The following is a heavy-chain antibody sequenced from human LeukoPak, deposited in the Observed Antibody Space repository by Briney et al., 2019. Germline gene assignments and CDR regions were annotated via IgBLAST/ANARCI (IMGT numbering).Heavy chain of an antibody. D-gene: IGHD1-26*01. CDR3: AKGRGSPYYFEY. CDR2: ISGSGAST. CDR1: GFTFSSYG. Sequence: PGGSLRLSCAASGFTFSSYGMSWVRQAPGKGLEWVSAISGSGASTYYADSVKGRFTISRDNSKNTLYLQMNSLRAEDTAVYYCAKGRGSPYYFEYWGQGTLVTVSS. V-gene: IGHV3-23*01. J-gene: IGHJ4*02.